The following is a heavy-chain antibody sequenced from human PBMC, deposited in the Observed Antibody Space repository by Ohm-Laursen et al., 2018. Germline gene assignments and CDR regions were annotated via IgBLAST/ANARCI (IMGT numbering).Heavy chain of an antibody. CDR2: ISGSGGST. CDR3: AKDRGDDYNSGSGAFDI. V-gene: IGHV3-23*01. J-gene: IGHJ3*02. Sequence: SLRLSCTAFGFTFSSYAMSWVRQAPGKGLAWVSAISGSGGSTYYADSVKGRFTISRDNSKNTLYLQMNSLRAEDTAVYYCAKDRGDDYNSGSGAFDIWGQGTMVTVSS. CDR1: GFTFSSYA. D-gene: IGHD5-24*01.